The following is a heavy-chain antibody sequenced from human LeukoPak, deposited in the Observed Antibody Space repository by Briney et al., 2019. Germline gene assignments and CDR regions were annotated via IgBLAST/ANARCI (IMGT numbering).Heavy chain of an antibody. CDR2: ISYDGSNK. D-gene: IGHD3-3*01. CDR1: GFTFSSYG. V-gene: IGHV3-30*18. CDR3: AKDAYDFWSGSPKHFDY. Sequence: GGSLRLSCAASGFTFSSYGMHWVRQAPGKGLEWVAVISYDGSNKYYADSVKGRFIISRDNSKNTLYLQMNSLRAEDTAVYYCAKDAYDFWSGSPKHFDYWGQGTLVTVSS. J-gene: IGHJ4*02.